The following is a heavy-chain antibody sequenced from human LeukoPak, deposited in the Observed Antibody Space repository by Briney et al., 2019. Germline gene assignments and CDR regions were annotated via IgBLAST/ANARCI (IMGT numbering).Heavy chain of an antibody. CDR1: GGSISSGSYY. Sequence: NPPQTLSLTCTVSGGSISSGSYYWSWIRQPAGKGLEWIGRIYTSGSTNYNPSLKSRVTISVDTSKNQFSLKLSSVTAADTAVYYCASNHMITFGGVSNWGQGTLVTVSS. V-gene: IGHV4-61*02. CDR3: ASNHMITFGGVSN. D-gene: IGHD3-16*01. J-gene: IGHJ4*02. CDR2: IYTSGST.